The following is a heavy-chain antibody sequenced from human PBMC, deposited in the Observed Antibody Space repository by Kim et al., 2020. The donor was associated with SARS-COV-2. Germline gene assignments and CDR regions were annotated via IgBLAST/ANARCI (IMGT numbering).Heavy chain of an antibody. CDR3: ARGGISSWPTDY. V-gene: IGHV1-3*01. D-gene: IGHD6-13*01. J-gene: IGHJ4*02. CDR2: T. Sequence: TKDSQKSQGRVSITRDTSAKTAYMEVSSLRSEDTAVYYCARGGISSWPTDYWGQGTLVTVSS.